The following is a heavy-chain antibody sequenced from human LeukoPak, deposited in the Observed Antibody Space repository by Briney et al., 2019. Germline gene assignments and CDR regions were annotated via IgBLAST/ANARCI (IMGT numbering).Heavy chain of an antibody. CDR2: IYHSGST. V-gene: IGHV4-4*02. J-gene: IGHJ4*02. CDR3: ARDCTVAGYSSGLPVTD. CDR1: GGSISSSNW. D-gene: IGHD6-19*01. Sequence: KTSETLSLTCAVSGGSISSSNWWSCVRPPPGKGLEWSGEIYHSGSTNYNPSLKSRVTISVDKSKNQFSLKLSCVTAADTAVYYCARDCTVAGYSSGLPVTDWGQGTLVTVSS.